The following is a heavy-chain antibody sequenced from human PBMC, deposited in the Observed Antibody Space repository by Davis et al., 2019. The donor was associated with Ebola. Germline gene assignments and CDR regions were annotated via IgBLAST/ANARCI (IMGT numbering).Heavy chain of an antibody. CDR3: ATFRFPVAFDI. V-gene: IGHV3-21*04. J-gene: IGHJ3*02. CDR1: GFTFSSYS. Sequence: PGGSLRLSCAASGFTFSSYSMNWVRQAPGKGLEWVSSISSSSSYIYYADSVKGRFTISRDNAQNSLSLQMNSLRAEDTAVYYCATFRFPVAFDIWGQGTVVTVSS. D-gene: IGHD3-16*01. CDR2: ISSSSSYI.